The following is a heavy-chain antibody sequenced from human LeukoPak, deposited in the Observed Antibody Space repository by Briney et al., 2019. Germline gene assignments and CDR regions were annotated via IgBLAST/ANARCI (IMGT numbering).Heavy chain of an antibody. CDR2: INHSGNT. V-gene: IGHV4-34*01. Sequence: SETLSLTCAVYVGSFSGYYWSWIRQPPGKGLEWIGEINHSGNTNYNPSLKSRGTISVDTSKTQFSPKLSSVTAADTAVYYCARQVTMVRGVSRAAGYYYYMDVWGKGTTVTISS. J-gene: IGHJ6*03. CDR3: ARQVTMVRGVSRAAGYYYYMDV. CDR1: VGSFSGYY. D-gene: IGHD3-10*01.